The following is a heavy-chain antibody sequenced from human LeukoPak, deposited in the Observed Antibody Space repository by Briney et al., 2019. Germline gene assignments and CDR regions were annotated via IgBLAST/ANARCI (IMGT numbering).Heavy chain of an antibody. CDR1: EFTFSNYW. CDR3: ARGFTIFGVVNDAFDI. CDR2: IDSDGSST. D-gene: IGHD3-3*01. J-gene: IGHJ3*02. Sequence: GGSLRPSCVASEFTFSNYWMHWVRQAPGKGLVWVSRIDSDGSSTTYADSVKGRFTISRDNAKNTLYLQMNSLTAEDTAVYYCARGFTIFGVVNDAFDIWGQGTMVTVSS. V-gene: IGHV3-74*01.